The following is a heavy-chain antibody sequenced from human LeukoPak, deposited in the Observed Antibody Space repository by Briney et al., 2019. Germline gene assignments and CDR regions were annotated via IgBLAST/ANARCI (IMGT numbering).Heavy chain of an antibody. V-gene: IGHV1-69*13. CDR3: ARENRYFDWSRAFDI. Sequence: SVKVSCKTSGYTFTTYAMNWVRQAPGQGLEWMGGIIPIFDSANYAQKFQGRVTITADESTSTAYMELSSLRSEDTAVYYCARENRYFDWSRAFDIWGQGTMVTVSS. J-gene: IGHJ3*02. CDR2: IIPIFDSA. D-gene: IGHD3-9*01. CDR1: GYTFTTYA.